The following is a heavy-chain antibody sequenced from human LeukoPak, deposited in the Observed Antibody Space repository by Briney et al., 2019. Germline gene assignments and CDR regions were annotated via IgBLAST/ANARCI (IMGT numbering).Heavy chain of an antibody. CDR3: AKDYTPDGLYGIDY. CDR1: GFTFSTFA. J-gene: IGHJ4*02. CDR2: IIGNAGRT. Sequence: GGSLRLSCAASGFTFSTFAMNWVRQAPGKGLDWVSGIIGNAGRTYYADSVKGRFTISRDNSKNTLYLQMNSLKVEDTGTYYCAKDYTPDGLYGIDYWGQGTQVTVSS. V-gene: IGHV3-23*01. D-gene: IGHD3-9*01.